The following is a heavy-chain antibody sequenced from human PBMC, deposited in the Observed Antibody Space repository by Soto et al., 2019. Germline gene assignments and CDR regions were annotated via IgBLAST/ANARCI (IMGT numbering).Heavy chain of an antibody. Sequence: PSEPKALSDAVYDGYFRCYDWSGIRQTTGKGLEWIGEITHSGSTNYNPSLKSRVTISVDTAKNQFSLKLSSVTAADTAVYYCARGRLLRFLEWYGEYYGMDVWRQGTTVTVPS. V-gene: IGHV4-34*01. CDR2: ITHSGST. J-gene: IGHJ6*02. CDR3: ARGRLLRFLEWYGEYYGMDV. CDR1: DGYFRCYD. D-gene: IGHD3-3*01.